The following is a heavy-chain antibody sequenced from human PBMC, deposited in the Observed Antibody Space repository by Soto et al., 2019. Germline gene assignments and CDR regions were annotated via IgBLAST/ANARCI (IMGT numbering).Heavy chain of an antibody. CDR1: GFTVSSKY. CDR2: IQSGGPT. Sequence: PGGSLRLSCAASGFTVSSKYMSWVRQAPGKGLEWVSLIQSGGPTYYADSVKGRFTISRDTSKNMLHLQMNSLRAEDTAVYYCVAYGGDSGGYEQLRHWGHGTLFTDSS. D-gene: IGHD2-21*02. V-gene: IGHV3-66*01. CDR3: VAYGGDSGGYEQLRH. J-gene: IGHJ1*01.